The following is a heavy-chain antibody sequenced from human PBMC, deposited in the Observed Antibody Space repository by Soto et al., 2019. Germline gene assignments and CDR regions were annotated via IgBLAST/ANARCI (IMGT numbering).Heavy chain of an antibody. CDR3: ANDRSGVTTVTTNYYYGMDV. J-gene: IGHJ6*02. D-gene: IGHD4-17*01. Sequence: GGSLRLSCAASGFTFSSYAMSWVRQAPGKGLEWVSAISGSGGSTYYADSVKGRFTISRDNSKNTLYLQMNSLRAEDTAVYYCANDRSGVTTVTTNYYYGMDVWGQGTTVTVSS. V-gene: IGHV3-23*01. CDR2: ISGSGGST. CDR1: GFTFSSYA.